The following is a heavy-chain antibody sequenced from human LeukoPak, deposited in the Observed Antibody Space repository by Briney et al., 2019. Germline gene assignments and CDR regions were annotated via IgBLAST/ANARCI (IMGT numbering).Heavy chain of an antibody. V-gene: IGHV1-69*13. CDR2: IIPIFGTA. D-gene: IGHD6-13*01. J-gene: IGHJ4*02. Sequence: SVKVSCKASGGTFSSYAISWVRQAPGQGLEWMGGIIPIFGTANYAQKFQGRVTITADESTSTAYMELSSLRSEDTAVYYCARDRAGEAAAGTRVDYWGQGTLVTVSS. CDR3: ARDRAGEAAAGTRVDY. CDR1: GGTFSSYA.